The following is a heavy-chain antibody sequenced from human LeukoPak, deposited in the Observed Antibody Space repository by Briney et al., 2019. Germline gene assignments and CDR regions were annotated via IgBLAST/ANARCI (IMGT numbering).Heavy chain of an antibody. J-gene: IGHJ4*02. CDR2: IYSGGYT. V-gene: IGHV3-66*01. Sequence: GGSLRLSCAASGFTVSSNYMSWVRQAPGKGLEWVSVIYSGGYTYYADSVKDRFTISRDNSKNTLYLQMNSLRVDDTAVYYCARDRAGNYGATYFFDHWGQGTLVAVSS. D-gene: IGHD1-7*01. CDR1: GFTVSSNY. CDR3: ARDRAGNYGATYFFDH.